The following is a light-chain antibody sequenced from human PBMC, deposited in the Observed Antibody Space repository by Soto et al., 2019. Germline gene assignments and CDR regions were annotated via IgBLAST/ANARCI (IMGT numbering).Light chain of an antibody. V-gene: IGKV3-15*01. Sequence: EIVMTQSPATLSVSPGESAALSCRASQSISRNLAWYQLKPGQAPRLLIYGASTRVPGIPARFSGSGSGTEFTISLTSLQSEDSAVYYCQQYTNGPPVRTFGQGTKVDIK. CDR2: GAS. CDR3: QQYTNGPPVRT. CDR1: QSISRN. J-gene: IGKJ1*01.